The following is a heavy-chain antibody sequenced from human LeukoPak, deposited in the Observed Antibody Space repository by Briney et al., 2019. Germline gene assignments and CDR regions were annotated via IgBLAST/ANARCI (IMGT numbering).Heavy chain of an antibody. Sequence: GESLKISCKGSGYSFTTYWIGWVLQMSGRGLEWMVIIYPDDSDIRYNPSFQGQVTISADKSINTAYLQWSTLKASDTAMYYCVRQPMGRVAYFDYWGQGTLVTVSS. CDR2: IYPDDSDI. CDR1: GYSFTTYW. D-gene: IGHD3-10*01. V-gene: IGHV5-51*01. J-gene: IGHJ4*02. CDR3: VRQPMGRVAYFDY.